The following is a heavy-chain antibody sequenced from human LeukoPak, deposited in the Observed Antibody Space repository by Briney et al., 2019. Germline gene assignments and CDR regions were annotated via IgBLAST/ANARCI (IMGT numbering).Heavy chain of an antibody. J-gene: IGHJ4*02. D-gene: IGHD2-15*01. Sequence: SGGSLRLSCAASGFTVITNDMTWVRQAPGKGLEWVSVLYSDGNTKYADSVQGRFTISRDNSKNTLYLEMNSQSPDDTALYYCARGVDPLAANPLAYWGQGTLVTVSS. CDR2: LYSDGNT. CDR3: ARGVDPLAANPLAY. CDR1: GFTVITND. V-gene: IGHV3-53*01.